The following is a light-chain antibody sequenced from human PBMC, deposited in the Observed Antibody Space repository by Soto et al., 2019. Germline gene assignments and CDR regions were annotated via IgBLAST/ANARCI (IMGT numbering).Light chain of an antibody. CDR3: QQYGSSPWT. Sequence: EIVLTQSPGTLSLSPGERATLSCRASQSVSSSYLVWYQQKPGQAPRPLIYGASSRATGIPDRFSGSGSGTDFTLTISRLEPEDFAVYYCQQYGSSPWTFGQGTKVEIK. V-gene: IGKV3-20*01. J-gene: IGKJ1*01. CDR2: GAS. CDR1: QSVSSSY.